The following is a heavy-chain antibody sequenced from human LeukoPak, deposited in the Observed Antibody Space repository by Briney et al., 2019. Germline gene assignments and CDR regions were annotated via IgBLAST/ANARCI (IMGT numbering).Heavy chain of an antibody. CDR1: GYSISSGYY. V-gene: IGHV4-38-2*02. CDR2: IYTSGST. D-gene: IGHD3-22*01. CDR3: AREPTSYYYDSSGYFDY. J-gene: IGHJ4*02. Sequence: SETLSLTCTVSGYSISSGYYWGWIRQPPGKGLEWIGRIYTSGSTNYNPSLKSRVTMSVDTSKNQFSLKLSSVTAADTAVYYCAREPTSYYYDSSGYFDYWGQGTLVTVSS.